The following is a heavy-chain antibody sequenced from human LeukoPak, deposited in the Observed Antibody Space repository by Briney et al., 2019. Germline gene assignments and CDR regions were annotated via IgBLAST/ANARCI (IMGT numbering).Heavy chain of an antibody. CDR2: IYTSGST. Sequence: SETLSPTCTVSGGSISSGSYYWSWIRQPAGKGLEWIGRIYTSGSTNYNPSLKSRVTISVDTSKNQFSLKLSSVTAADTAVYYCASGLLWFGEFIDYWGQGTLVTVSS. CDR3: ASGLLWFGEFIDY. J-gene: IGHJ4*02. V-gene: IGHV4-61*02. D-gene: IGHD3-10*01. CDR1: GGSISSGSYY.